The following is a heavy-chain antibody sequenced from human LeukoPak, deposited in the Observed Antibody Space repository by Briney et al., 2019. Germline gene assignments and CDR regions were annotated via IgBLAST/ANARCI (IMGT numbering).Heavy chain of an antibody. CDR3: ARDRSYYDSSGYYPYYFDY. Sequence: GGSLRLPCAASGFTFSSYAMHWVRQAPGKGLEWVAVISYDGSNKYYADSVKGRFTISRDNSKNTLYLQMNSLRAEDTAVYYCARDRSYYDSSGYYPYYFDYWGQGTLVTVSS. V-gene: IGHV3-30-3*01. D-gene: IGHD3-22*01. CDR1: GFTFSSYA. CDR2: ISYDGSNK. J-gene: IGHJ4*02.